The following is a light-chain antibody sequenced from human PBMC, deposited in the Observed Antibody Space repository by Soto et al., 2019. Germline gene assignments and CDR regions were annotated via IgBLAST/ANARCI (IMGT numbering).Light chain of an antibody. CDR2: GAS. V-gene: IGKV3-20*01. CDR3: QQYGSSPPYS. CDR1: QSVSSSY. Sequence: EIVLTQSPGTRSLSPGERATLYCRASQSVSSSYLAWYQQKPGQAPRLLIYGASSRATGIPDRFSGSGSGTDFTLTISRLEPEDFAVYYCQQYGSSPPYSFGKGTKLEIK. J-gene: IGKJ2*01.